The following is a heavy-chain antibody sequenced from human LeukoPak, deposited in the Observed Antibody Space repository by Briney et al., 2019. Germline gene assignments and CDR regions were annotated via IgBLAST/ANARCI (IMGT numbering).Heavy chain of an antibody. CDR2: IYTSGST. V-gene: IGHV4-4*09. D-gene: IGHD6-19*01. J-gene: IGHJ4*02. CDR1: GGSISGYY. CDR3: ARHVTGYSRASY. Sequence: SETLSLTCTGSGGSISGYYWSWIRQPPGKGLEGIGYIYTSGSTNYNPSLKSRVTISVDTTKNQFSLQLSSVTAADTAVYYCARHVTGYSRASYWGQGTLVTVSS.